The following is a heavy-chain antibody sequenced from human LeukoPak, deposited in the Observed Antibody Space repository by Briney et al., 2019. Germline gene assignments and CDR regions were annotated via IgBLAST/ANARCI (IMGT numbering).Heavy chain of an antibody. CDR3: ARDPSSSSSVGGYLDY. CDR1: GFTFSSYD. CDR2: IRYDGSRN. D-gene: IGHD6-6*01. J-gene: IGHJ4*02. V-gene: IGHV3-30*02. Sequence: GGSLRLSCGASGFTFSSYDMNWVRQAPGKGLEWVAFIRYDGSRNYYADSVKGRFTISRDNSKNTVYLQMNSLRAEDTAVYYCARDPSSSSSVGGYLDYWGQGTLVTVSS.